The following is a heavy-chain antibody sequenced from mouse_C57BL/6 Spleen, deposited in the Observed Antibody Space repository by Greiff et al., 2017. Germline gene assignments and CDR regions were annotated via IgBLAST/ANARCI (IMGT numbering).Heavy chain of an antibody. J-gene: IGHJ4*01. CDR2: ISSGSSTT. CDR3: ARPHYRYYYAMDY. V-gene: IGHV5-17*01. D-gene: IGHD2-14*01. Sequence: EVKLVESGGGLVKPGGSLKLSCAASGFTFSDYGMHWVRQAPEKGLEWVAYISSGSSTTYYADTVKGRFTISRDNAKNTLFLQMTSLRSEDPAMYYCARPHYRYYYAMDYWGQGTSVTVSS. CDR1: GFTFSDYG.